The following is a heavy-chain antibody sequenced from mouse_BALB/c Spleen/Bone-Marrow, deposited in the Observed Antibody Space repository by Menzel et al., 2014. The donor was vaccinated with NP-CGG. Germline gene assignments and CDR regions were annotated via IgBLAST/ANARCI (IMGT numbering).Heavy chain of an antibody. D-gene: IGHD2-3*01. CDR1: GFSLTSNG. J-gene: IGHJ4*01. CDR3: ARDGYYAMDY. V-gene: IGHV2-2*02. CDR2: IWSGGST. Sequence: QVQLQQPGPGLVQPSQRLSIPCTVSGFSLTSNGVHWVRQSPGKGLEWLGVIWSGGSTDYNAAFISRLSISKDNSKSQVFFKMNSLQANDTAIYYCARDGYYAMDYWGQGTSVTVSS.